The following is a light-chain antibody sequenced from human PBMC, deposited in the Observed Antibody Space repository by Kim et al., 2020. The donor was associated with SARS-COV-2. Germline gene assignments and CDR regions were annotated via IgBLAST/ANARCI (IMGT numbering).Light chain of an antibody. Sequence: SPGERATPSCRASQSVSSDLAWYQQKPGQAPRLLINAAASRATSSPARCVSSGSWTEFSLTISSLQAEDFAVYYFQQYNDWPSRTFGQGTKVDIK. CDR1: QSVSSD. V-gene: IGKV3-15*01. J-gene: IGKJ1*01. CDR3: QQYNDWPSRT. CDR2: AAA.